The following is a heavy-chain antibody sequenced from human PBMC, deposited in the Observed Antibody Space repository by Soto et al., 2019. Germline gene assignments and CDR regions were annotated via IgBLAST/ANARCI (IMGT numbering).Heavy chain of an antibody. J-gene: IGHJ4*02. CDR3: TRDAAITWIQLWSDY. D-gene: IGHD5-18*01. Sequence: PGGSLRLSCTASGFTFGGYAMSWVRQAPGKGLEWVGFIRSKAYGGTTEYAASVKGRFTISRDDSKSIAYLQMNSLKTEDTAVYYCTRDAAITWIQLWSDYWGQGTLVTV. CDR1: GFTFGGYA. V-gene: IGHV3-49*04. CDR2: IRSKAYGGTT.